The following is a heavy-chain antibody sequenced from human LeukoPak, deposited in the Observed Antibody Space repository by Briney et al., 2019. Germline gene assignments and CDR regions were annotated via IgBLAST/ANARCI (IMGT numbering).Heavy chain of an antibody. V-gene: IGHV3-11*01. CDR2: ISKNGKTI. Sequence: PGGSLRLSCAASGFTFSDYYMSWLRQAPGKGLEWLSYISKNGKTIYYADSVKGRFTISRDNAKKSVYLQMNSLRAEDTAVYYCATTGLLGDIPWGQGTLVTVSS. CDR1: GFTFSDYY. CDR3: ATTGLLGDIP. D-gene: IGHD2-21*01. J-gene: IGHJ5*02.